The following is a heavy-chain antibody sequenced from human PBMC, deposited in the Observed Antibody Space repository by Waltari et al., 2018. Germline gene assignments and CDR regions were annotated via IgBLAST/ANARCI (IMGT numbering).Heavy chain of an antibody. Sequence: QVQLQESGPGLVKPSETLSLTCTVSGGSISSYYWSWIRQPPGKGLEWIGYIYYSGSTYYNPSLKSRVTISVDTSKNQFSLKLSSVTAADTAVYYCARHTGGSWYVVPYFDLWGRGTLVTVSS. J-gene: IGHJ2*01. V-gene: IGHV4-59*08. CDR1: GGSISSYY. D-gene: IGHD6-13*01. CDR3: ARHTGGSWYVVPYFDL. CDR2: IYYSGST.